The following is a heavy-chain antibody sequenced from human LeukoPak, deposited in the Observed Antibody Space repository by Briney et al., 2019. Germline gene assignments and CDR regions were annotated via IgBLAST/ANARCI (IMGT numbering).Heavy chain of an antibody. D-gene: IGHD6-6*01. CDR3: ARASSAAREGWFDP. Sequence: GSLRLSCAASGFTFNDYGMNWVRQAPGKGLEWVGSIFHTGSTYYNPSLKSRLIISVDTSENQFSLNLTSVTAADTAVYYCARASSAAREGWFDPWGQGTLVTVSS. V-gene: IGHV4-38-2*01. CDR1: GFTFNDYG. J-gene: IGHJ5*02. CDR2: IFHTGST.